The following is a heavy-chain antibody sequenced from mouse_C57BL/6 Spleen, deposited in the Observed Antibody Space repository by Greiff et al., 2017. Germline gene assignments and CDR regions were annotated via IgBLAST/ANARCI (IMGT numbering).Heavy chain of an antibody. CDR2: ITYDGSST. D-gene: IGHD1-1*01. Sequence: EVKLVESEGGLVQPGSSMKLSCTASGFTFSDYYMAWVRQVPEKGLEWVANITYDGSSTYYLDSLKSRFIISRDNAKNILYLQMSSLKSEDTATYYCARALTEDFFDYWGQGTTLTVSS. V-gene: IGHV5-16*01. J-gene: IGHJ2*01. CDR1: GFTFSDYY. CDR3: ARALTEDFFDY.